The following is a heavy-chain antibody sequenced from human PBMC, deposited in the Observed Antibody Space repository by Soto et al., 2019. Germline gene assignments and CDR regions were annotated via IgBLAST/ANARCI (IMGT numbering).Heavy chain of an antibody. Sequence: GGSLRLSCAASGFTFSSHSMNWVRQAPGKGLEWVSSISSSSSYIYYAESVKGRFTISRDNANNSLYLQMNSLRAEDTAVYYCARDLDRVYDFWSGCYTVYYYYYGMDVWGQGTTFTVSS. D-gene: IGHD3-3*01. CDR2: ISSSSSYI. J-gene: IGHJ6*02. V-gene: IGHV3-21*01. CDR3: ARDLDRVYDFWSGCYTVYYYYYGMDV. CDR1: GFTFSSHS.